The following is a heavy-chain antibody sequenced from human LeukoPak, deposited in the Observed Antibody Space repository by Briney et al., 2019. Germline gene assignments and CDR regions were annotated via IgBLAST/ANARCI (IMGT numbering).Heavy chain of an antibody. J-gene: IGHJ4*02. CDR1: GFSLSTSGVG. CDR2: IYWDDDK. D-gene: IGHD2-2*01. Sequence: SGPTLVNPTQTLTLTFTFSGFSLSTSGVGVGWIRQPPGKALEWLALIYWDDDKRYSPSLKSRLTITKDTSKNQVVLTMTNMDAVDTATYYCAHYCSSTSCYGLFDYWGQGTLVTVSS. V-gene: IGHV2-5*02. CDR3: AHYCSSTSCYGLFDY.